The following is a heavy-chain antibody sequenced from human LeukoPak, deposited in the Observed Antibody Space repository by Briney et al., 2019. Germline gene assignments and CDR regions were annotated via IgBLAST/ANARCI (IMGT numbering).Heavy chain of an antibody. Sequence: GGSLRLSCAASRFTFSSYTMNWVRQAPGKGLEWVSSISSSSRNIDYADSVKGRFTISRDNDKNSLYLQMNSLRAEDTAVYYCASGCISCYLDPWGQGTLVTVSS. D-gene: IGHD2-15*01. CDR1: RFTFSSYT. J-gene: IGHJ5*02. V-gene: IGHV3-21*01. CDR2: ISSSSRNI. CDR3: ASGCISCYLDP.